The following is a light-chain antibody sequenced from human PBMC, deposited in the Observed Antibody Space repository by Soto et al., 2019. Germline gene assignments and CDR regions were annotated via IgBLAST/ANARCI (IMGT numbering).Light chain of an antibody. J-gene: IGKJ5*01. CDR2: LGS. CDR3: MQALQSPIT. CDR1: QSLLNSNGYNY. V-gene: IGKV2-28*01. Sequence: DIVMTQSPLSLPVTPGGPASISCRSTQSLLNSNGYNYLDWYLQKPGQSPQLLISLGSNRASGVPDRFSGSGSGTDFTLKISRVEGEDVGVYYCMQALQSPITCGQGTRREIK.